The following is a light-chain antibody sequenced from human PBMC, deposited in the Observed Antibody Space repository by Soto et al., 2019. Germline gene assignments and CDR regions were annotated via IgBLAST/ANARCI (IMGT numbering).Light chain of an antibody. Sequence: EIVLTQSPGTLSLSPGERASLSCRASQRVSSSYLAWYQQKPGQAPGLLIYGASSRATGIPDRFSGSGSGTDFTLTISRLEPEDFAVYYCQQYGSSPPITFGQGTRLEIK. CDR1: QRVSSSY. J-gene: IGKJ5*01. V-gene: IGKV3-20*01. CDR3: QQYGSSPPIT. CDR2: GAS.